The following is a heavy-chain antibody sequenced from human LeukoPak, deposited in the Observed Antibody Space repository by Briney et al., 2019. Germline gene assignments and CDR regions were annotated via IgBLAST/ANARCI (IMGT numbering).Heavy chain of an antibody. D-gene: IGHD6-13*01. Sequence: PSETLSLTCTVSGGSISSYYWSWIRQPPGKGLEWIGYIYYSGSTNYNPSLKSRVTISADTANNQISLRLSSVTAADTALYYCARHAHRVAASGTGAFDIWGQGTMVTVSS. CDR2: IYYSGST. J-gene: IGHJ3*02. CDR3: ARHAHRVAASGTGAFDI. V-gene: IGHV4-59*08. CDR1: GGSISSYY.